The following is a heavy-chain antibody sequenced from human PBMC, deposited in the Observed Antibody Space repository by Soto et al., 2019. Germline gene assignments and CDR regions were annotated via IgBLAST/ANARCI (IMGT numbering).Heavy chain of an antibody. CDR1: GGLLSSYA. CDR3: ARGINDYYDGTGPSWDDAFDI. CDR2: SIPTFGTT. J-gene: IGHJ3*02. Sequence: QVQLVQSGAEVKRPGSSVKVSCKTSGGLLSSYAISWVRQAPGQGLEWMGGSIPTFGTTVYAQNFQGRVSITADRSMGTAYLELRGLRSQDTAVYYCARGINDYYDGTGPSWDDAFDIGGQGTMVTVSS. V-gene: IGHV1-69*06. D-gene: IGHD3-22*01.